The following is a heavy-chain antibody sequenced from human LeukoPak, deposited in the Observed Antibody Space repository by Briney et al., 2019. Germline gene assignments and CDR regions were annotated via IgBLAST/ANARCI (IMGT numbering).Heavy chain of an antibody. Sequence: GGSLRLSCTTSGFTFGDYFMNWFRQAPGEGLEWVGFIRSQAHGGTTEYAASVKGRFTISRDDSKSIAYLQMNSLMTDDTALYYCIRHRHSFNWFDPWGQGTLVTVSS. CDR1: GFTFGDYF. J-gene: IGHJ5*02. CDR3: IRHRHSFNWFDP. D-gene: IGHD5-18*01. CDR2: IRSQAHGGTT. V-gene: IGHV3-49*03.